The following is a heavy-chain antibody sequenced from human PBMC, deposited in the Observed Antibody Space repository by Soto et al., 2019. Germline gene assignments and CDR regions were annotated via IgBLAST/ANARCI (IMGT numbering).Heavy chain of an antibody. CDR1: GFSLTTNGMS. V-gene: IGHV2-70*01. CDR2: IDGNDQK. D-gene: IGHD3-16*01. Sequence: SGPTLVNPTQTLTLTCTLSGFSLTTNGMSVTWIRQPPGKALEWLALIDGNDQKYYNSSLKTRLTLSKDTSKNHVVLTMTNMDPLDTGTYFCARLLKGGTYDWIHIDCWGQGTVVTVS. J-gene: IGHJ4*02. CDR3: ARLLKGGTYDWIHIDC.